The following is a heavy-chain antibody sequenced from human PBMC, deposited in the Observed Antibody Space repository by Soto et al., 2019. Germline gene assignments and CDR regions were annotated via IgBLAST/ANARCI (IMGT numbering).Heavy chain of an antibody. CDR2: IYDSGYT. J-gene: IGHJ4*02. CDR3: ARDPRSRIMVNCGDAY. CDR1: GASISSSNW. D-gene: IGHD2-8*01. V-gene: IGHV4-4*02. Sequence: VQLQESGPGLVKPSGTLSLTCVVSGASISSSNWWSWVRQPPGKGLEWIGEIYDSGYTNYSPSLKSRVTISIDKSKNEFALKLTSVTAADTAVYYCARDPRSRIMVNCGDAYWGQGAPVTVSA.